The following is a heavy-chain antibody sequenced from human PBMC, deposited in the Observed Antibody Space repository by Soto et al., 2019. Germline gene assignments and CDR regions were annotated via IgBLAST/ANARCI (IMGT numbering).Heavy chain of an antibody. V-gene: IGHV4-59*08. Sequence: PSETLSLSCTVSGGSIRTYYWSWIRQPPGKGLEWIGYIYYTGGSPNYNPSLKSRVAISVDRSKNQFSLKLTSVTAADTAVYYCAKGVWDYGDSRGGAFDIWGQGTMVTVSS. J-gene: IGHJ3*02. CDR3: AKGVWDYGDSRGGAFDI. CDR1: GGSIRTYY. CDR2: IYYTGGSP. D-gene: IGHD4-17*01.